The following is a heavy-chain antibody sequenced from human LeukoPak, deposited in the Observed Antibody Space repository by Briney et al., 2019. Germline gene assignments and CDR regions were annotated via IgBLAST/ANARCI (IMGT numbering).Heavy chain of an antibody. CDR2: IIPIFGTA. CDR1: GGTFSSYA. Sequence: WASVKVSCTASGGTFSSYAISWVRQAPGQGLEWMGGIIPIFGTANYAQKFQGRVTITADESTSTAYMELSSLRSEDTAVYYCARERIAARGAFDIWGQGTMVTVSS. V-gene: IGHV1-69*13. J-gene: IGHJ3*02. D-gene: IGHD6-13*01. CDR3: ARERIAARGAFDI.